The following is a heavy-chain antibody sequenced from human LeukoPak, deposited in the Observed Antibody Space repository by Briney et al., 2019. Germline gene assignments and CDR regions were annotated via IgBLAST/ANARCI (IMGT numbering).Heavy chain of an antibody. V-gene: IGHV1-69*05. J-gene: IGHJ4*02. D-gene: IGHD4-17*01. Sequence: GASVKVSCKASGYTFTSYYMHWVRQAPGQGLEWMGGIIPIFGTANYAQKFQGRVTITTDESTSTAYMELSSLRSEDTAVYYCARDYGDYVDFYYWGQGTLVTVSS. CDR3: ARDYGDYVDFYY. CDR2: IIPIFGTA. CDR1: GYTFTSYY.